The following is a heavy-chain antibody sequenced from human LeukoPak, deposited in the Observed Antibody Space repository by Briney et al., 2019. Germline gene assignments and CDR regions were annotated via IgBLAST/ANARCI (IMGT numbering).Heavy chain of an antibody. CDR3: AKVRAARANDAFDI. CDR1: GFTFSSYA. J-gene: IGHJ3*02. D-gene: IGHD2-15*01. V-gene: IGHV3-30*18. Sequence: PGGSLGLSCAASGFTFSSYAMTWVRQAPGKGLEWVALISNDGSNKYYAESVKGRFTISRDNSKNTLHLQMNSLRAEDTAVYYCAKVRAARANDAFDIWGQGTMVTVSS. CDR2: ISNDGSNK.